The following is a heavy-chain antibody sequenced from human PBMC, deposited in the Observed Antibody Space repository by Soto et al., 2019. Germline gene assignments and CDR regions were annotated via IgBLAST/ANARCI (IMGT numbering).Heavy chain of an antibody. CDR1: GGSISSYY. CDR3: ARASDYAFDP. CDR2: IYYSGST. V-gene: IGHV4-59*01. Sequence: PSETLSLTCTVSGGSISSYYWSWIRQPPGKGLEWIGYIYYSGSTNYNPSLKSRVTISVDTSKNQFSLKLSSVTAADTAVYYCARASDYAFDPWGQGTLVTVSS. D-gene: IGHD4-17*01. J-gene: IGHJ5*02.